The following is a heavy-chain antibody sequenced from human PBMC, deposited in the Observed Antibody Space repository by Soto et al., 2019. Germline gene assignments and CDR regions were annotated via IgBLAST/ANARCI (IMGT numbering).Heavy chain of an antibody. D-gene: IGHD5-12*01. Sequence: PRGSLRLSCEASGFTFSNFWMTWVRQAPGKGLEWVANIKHDGSEENCLDSVKGRFTISRDNTKNLVYLQMNRLRAEDTAVYYCARSGRDGYNPWGQGTLVTVSS. CDR3: ARSGRDGYNP. CDR1: GFTFSNFW. V-gene: IGHV3-7*01. J-gene: IGHJ5*02. CDR2: IKHDGSEE.